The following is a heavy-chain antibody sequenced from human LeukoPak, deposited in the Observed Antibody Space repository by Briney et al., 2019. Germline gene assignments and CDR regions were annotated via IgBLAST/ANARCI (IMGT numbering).Heavy chain of an antibody. CDR1: GFTFSSYN. Sequence: GGSLRLSCAASGFTFSSYNMNWVRQAPGKGLEWVSSVSSSSSYIFYADSVKGRFTISRDNSKNTLYLQMNSLRAEDTAVYYCARGPIVGALSFDYWGQGTLVTVSS. D-gene: IGHD1-26*01. CDR2: VSSSSSYI. J-gene: IGHJ4*02. CDR3: ARGPIVGALSFDY. V-gene: IGHV3-21*01.